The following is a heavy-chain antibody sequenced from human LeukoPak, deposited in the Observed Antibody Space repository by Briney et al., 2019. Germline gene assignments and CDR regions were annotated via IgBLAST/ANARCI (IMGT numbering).Heavy chain of an antibody. CDR3: ARLVVVPAAMVYYFDY. CDR1: GVSISSSSYY. Sequence: SETLSLTCTVSGVSISSSSYYWGWIRQPPGKGLEWIGSIYYSGSTYYNPSLKSRVTISVDTSKNQFSLKLSSVTAADTAVYYCARLVVVPAAMVYYFDYWGQGTLVTVSS. J-gene: IGHJ4*02. V-gene: IGHV4-39*01. D-gene: IGHD2-2*01. CDR2: IYYSGST.